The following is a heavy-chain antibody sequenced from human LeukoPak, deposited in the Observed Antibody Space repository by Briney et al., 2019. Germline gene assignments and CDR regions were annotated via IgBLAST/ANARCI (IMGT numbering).Heavy chain of an antibody. CDR3: ARDLEAVAGTFGY. D-gene: IGHD6-19*01. CDR1: GYTFTGYY. Sequence: ASVKVSCKASGYTFTGYYMHWVRQAPGQGLEWMGWINTNTGNPTYAQGFTGRFVFSLDTSVSTAYLQISSLKAEDAAVYYCARDLEAVAGTFGYWGQGTLATVSS. CDR2: INTNTGNP. J-gene: IGHJ4*02. V-gene: IGHV7-4-1*02.